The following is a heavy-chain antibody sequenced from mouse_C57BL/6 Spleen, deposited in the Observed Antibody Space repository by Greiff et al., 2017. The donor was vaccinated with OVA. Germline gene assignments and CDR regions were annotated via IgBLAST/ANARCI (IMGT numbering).Heavy chain of an antibody. D-gene: IGHD2-1*01. CDR3: ARYYYVNYDAMDY. J-gene: IGHJ4*01. Sequence: QVQLQQSGAELVRPGTSVKVSCKASGYAFTNYLIEWVKQRPGQGLEWIGVINPGSGGTNYNEKFKGKATLTADKSSSTAYMQLSSLTSEDSAVYFCARYYYVNYDAMDYWGQGTSVTVSS. V-gene: IGHV1-54*01. CDR2: INPGSGGT. CDR1: GYAFTNYL.